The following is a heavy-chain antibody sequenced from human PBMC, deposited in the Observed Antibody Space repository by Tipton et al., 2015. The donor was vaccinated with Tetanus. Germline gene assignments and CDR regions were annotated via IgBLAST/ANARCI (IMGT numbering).Heavy chain of an antibody. J-gene: IGHJ4*02. V-gene: IGHV4-59*01. Sequence: TLSLTCNVSGGPMNSDYWSWLRQPPGKGLEWIGYIYYSGRTQYNPSLKSRVTISVDTSKSQFSLHLSSVTAADTATYYCARTVRRWLQSDSWGQGTLVTVSS. CDR2: IYYSGRT. CDR3: ARTVRRWLQSDS. CDR1: GGPMNSDY. D-gene: IGHD5-24*01.